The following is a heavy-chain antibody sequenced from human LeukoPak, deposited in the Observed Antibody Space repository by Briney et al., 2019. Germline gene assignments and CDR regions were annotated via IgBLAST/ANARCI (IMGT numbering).Heavy chain of an antibody. CDR3: TTNSTDY. V-gene: IGHV3-73*01. Sequence: PRGSLRLSCAASGFTFSGSPMHWVRQASGRGLEWVGRIESKTNNYATTYVASVKGRFTISRDDSKNTAYLQMNSLKTEDTAVYYCTTNSTDYWGQGTLVTVSS. CDR1: GFTFSGSP. J-gene: IGHJ4*02. CDR2: IESKTNNYAT.